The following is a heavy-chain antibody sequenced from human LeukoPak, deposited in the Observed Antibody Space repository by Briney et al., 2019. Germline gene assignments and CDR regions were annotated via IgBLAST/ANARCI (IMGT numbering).Heavy chain of an antibody. J-gene: IGHJ4*02. CDR3: AREGIHGYSYGLFDY. V-gene: IGHV3-33*01. CDR2: IWYDGSNK. CDR1: GFTFSSYG. Sequence: PGGSLRLSCAASGFTFSSYGMHWVRQAPGKGLEWVAVIWYDGSNKYYADSVKGRFTISRDNAKNSLYLQMNSLRDEDTAVYYCAREGIHGYSYGLFDYWGQGTLVTVSS. D-gene: IGHD5-18*01.